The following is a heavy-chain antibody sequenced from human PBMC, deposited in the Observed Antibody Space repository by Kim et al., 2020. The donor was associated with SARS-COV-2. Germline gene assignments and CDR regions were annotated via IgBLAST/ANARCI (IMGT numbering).Heavy chain of an antibody. Sequence: GGSLRLSCAASGFTFSSYSMNWVRQAPGKGLEWVSSISSSSSYIYYADSVKGRFTISRDNAKNSLYLQMNSLRAEDTAVYYCARDGTGGYYYYGMDVWGQGTTVTVSS. CDR3: ARDGTGGYYYYGMDV. CDR1: GFTFSSYS. CDR2: ISSSSSYI. D-gene: IGHD1-1*01. V-gene: IGHV3-21*01. J-gene: IGHJ6*02.